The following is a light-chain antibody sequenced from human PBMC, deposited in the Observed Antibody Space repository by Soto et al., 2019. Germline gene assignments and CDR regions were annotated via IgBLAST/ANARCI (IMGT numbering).Light chain of an antibody. V-gene: IGKV3-20*01. Sequence: EIVLTQSPGTLSLSPGERATLSCRASQSDSSSFLAWYQQKPGQAPRLLIYGASNRATGIPDRFSGSGSGTDFTLTISRLEPEDFAVYYCQQYGSSPRTFGQGTKVVIK. CDR1: QSDSSSF. CDR2: GAS. J-gene: IGKJ1*01. CDR3: QQYGSSPRT.